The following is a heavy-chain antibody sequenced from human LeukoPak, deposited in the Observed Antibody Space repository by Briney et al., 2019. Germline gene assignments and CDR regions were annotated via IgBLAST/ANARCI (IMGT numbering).Heavy chain of an antibody. J-gene: IGHJ3*02. Sequence: HPGGSLRLSCAVSGFTVSSNYMSWVRQAPGKGLEWVSVIYSGGSTYYADSVKGRFTISRDNSKNTPYLQMNSLRAEDTAVYYCASIIVATIRGAFDIWGQGTMVTVSS. CDR2: IYSGGST. V-gene: IGHV3-66*01. CDR1: GFTVSSNY. CDR3: ASIIVATIRGAFDI. D-gene: IGHD5-12*01.